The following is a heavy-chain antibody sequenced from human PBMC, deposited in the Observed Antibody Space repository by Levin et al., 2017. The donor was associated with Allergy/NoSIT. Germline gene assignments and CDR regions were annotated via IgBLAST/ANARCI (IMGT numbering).Heavy chain of an antibody. CDR3: ARAYSSSWYYFDY. J-gene: IGHJ4*02. D-gene: IGHD6-13*01. V-gene: IGHV3-21*01. CDR2: ISSSSSYI. Sequence: GSLRLSCAASGFTFSSYSMNWVRQAPGKGLEWVSSISSSSSYIYYADSVKGRFTISRDNAKNSLYLQMNSLRAEDTAVYYCARAYSSSWYYFDYWGQGTLVTVSS. CDR1: GFTFSSYS.